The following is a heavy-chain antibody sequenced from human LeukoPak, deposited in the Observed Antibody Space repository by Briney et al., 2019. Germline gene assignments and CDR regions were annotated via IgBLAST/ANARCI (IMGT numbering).Heavy chain of an antibody. CDR3: ARHKMTTKTAACPDWFDP. V-gene: IGHV5-51*01. Sequence: GESLKISCQASGDSFSTNWIAWVGQMPGKGLEWMGIFFPVDSDTRYSPSLQGQVTMSADKSINTAYLQWSSLKASDTAMYYCARHKMTTKTAACPDWFDPWGQGTLVTVPS. J-gene: IGHJ5*02. CDR1: GDSFSTNW. CDR2: FFPVDSDT. D-gene: IGHD5-24*01.